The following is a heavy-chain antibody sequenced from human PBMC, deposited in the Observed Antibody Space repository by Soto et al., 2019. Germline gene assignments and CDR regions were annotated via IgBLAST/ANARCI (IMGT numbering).Heavy chain of an antibody. CDR3: ARDRSTVSYDAFDV. D-gene: IGHD4-17*01. Sequence: SETLSLTCNVCGGPISSGNYYWTWIRQRPGKGLEWLGYIFHIGRTYFHPSLKSRVTISVDTSKDQLSLNLRSVTAADKAVYYCARDRSTVSYDAFDVWGQGTMVAVSS. V-gene: IGHV4-31*03. CDR1: GGPISSGNYY. J-gene: IGHJ3*01. CDR2: IFHIGRT.